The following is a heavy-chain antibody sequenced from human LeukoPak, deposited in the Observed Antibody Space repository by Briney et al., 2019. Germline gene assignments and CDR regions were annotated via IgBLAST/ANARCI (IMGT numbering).Heavy chain of an antibody. Sequence: GGSLRLSCAASGFTFSSYAMHWVRQAPGKGLEWVAVISYDGSNKYYADSVKGRFTISRDNSKNTLYLQMNSLRADDTAVYYCARDSSGPAFWGQGTLVTVSS. V-gene: IGHV3-30-3*01. CDR1: GFTFSSYA. J-gene: IGHJ4*02. CDR3: ARDSSGPAF. CDR2: ISYDGSNK. D-gene: IGHD6-19*01.